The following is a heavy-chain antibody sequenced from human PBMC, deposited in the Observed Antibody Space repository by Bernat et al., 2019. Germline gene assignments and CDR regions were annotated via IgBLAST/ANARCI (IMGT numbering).Heavy chain of an antibody. CDR3: ARARSGSYFDY. Sequence: VQLVESGGGLVQPGGSLRLSCAASGFTFSSYDMHWVRQAPGKGLEWVSAIGTAGDTYYPGSVKGRFTISRENAKNSLYLQMNSLRAGDTAVYYCARARSGSYFDYWGQGTLVTVSS. D-gene: IGHD1-26*01. V-gene: IGHV3-13*04. CDR2: IGTAGDT. J-gene: IGHJ4*02. CDR1: GFTFSSYD.